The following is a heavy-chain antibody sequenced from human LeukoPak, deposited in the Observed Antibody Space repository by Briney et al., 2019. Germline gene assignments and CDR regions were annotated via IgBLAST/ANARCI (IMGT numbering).Heavy chain of an antibody. CDR1: GGSISSYY. J-gene: IGHJ3*02. V-gene: IGHV4-4*07. D-gene: IGHD3-9*01. CDR3: ARDIDILTGYYKRAGDAFDI. Sequence: NPSETLSLTCTVSGGSISSYYWSWIRQPAGKGLEWIGRIYTSGSTNYNASLKSRVTMSVDTSKNQFSLKLSSVTAADTAVYYCARDIDILTGYYKRAGDAFDIWGQGTMVTVSS. CDR2: IYTSGST.